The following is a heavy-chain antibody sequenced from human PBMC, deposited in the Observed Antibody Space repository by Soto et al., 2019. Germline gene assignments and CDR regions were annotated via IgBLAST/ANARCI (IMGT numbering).Heavy chain of an antibody. Sequence: PGGSRRLSCAASGFTFSSYAMHWVRQAPGKGLEWVAVISYDGSNKYYADFVKGRFTISRDNSKNTLYLQMNSLRAEDTAVYYCARDVDIVLMVYAFDYWGQGTLVTVSS. V-gene: IGHV3-30-3*01. CDR1: GFTFSSYA. CDR2: ISYDGSNK. D-gene: IGHD2-8*01. J-gene: IGHJ4*02. CDR3: ARDVDIVLMVYAFDY.